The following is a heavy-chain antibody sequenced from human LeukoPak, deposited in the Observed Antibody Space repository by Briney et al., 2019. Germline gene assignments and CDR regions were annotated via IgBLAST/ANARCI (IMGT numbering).Heavy chain of an antibody. CDR1: GFTVSSNY. CDR2: IYSGGST. Sequence: GGSLRLSCAASGFTVSSNYMSSGRQAPGKGLEWVSVIYSGGSTYYTESVKCRFTISRDNYKNTLYIQKNSLRAEDTAVYYCARGDTPLDSWGQGTLVTVSS. J-gene: IGHJ5*01. CDR3: ARGDTPLDS. V-gene: IGHV3-66*02.